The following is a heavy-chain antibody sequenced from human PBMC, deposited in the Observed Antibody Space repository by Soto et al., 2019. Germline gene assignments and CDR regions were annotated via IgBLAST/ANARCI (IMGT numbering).Heavy chain of an antibody. J-gene: IGHJ4*02. CDR3: ARQWSGYGQGFDY. D-gene: IGHD5-12*01. Sequence: KPSETLSLTCTVSGGSISSSSYYWGWIRQPPGKGLEWIGSIYYSGSTYYNPSLKSRVTISVDTSKNQFSLKLSSVTAADTAAYYCARQWSGYGQGFDYWGQGTLVTVSS. V-gene: IGHV4-39*01. CDR1: GGSISSSSYY. CDR2: IYYSGST.